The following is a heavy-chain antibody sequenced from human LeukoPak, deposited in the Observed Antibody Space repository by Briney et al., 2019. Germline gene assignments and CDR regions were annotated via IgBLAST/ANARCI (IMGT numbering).Heavy chain of an antibody. CDR1: GFSSSSFW. V-gene: IGHV3-7*03. J-gene: IGHJ4*02. Sequence: GGSLRLSCGASGFSSSSFWMTWVRQPPGKGLEWVANIKEDGTETYYVDSVKGRFTISRDNAKNSLYLQMNSLRVEDTAVYYCAKEGRSLQTYWGQGTLVTVSS. D-gene: IGHD5-24*01. CDR3: AKEGRSLQTY. CDR2: IKEDGTET.